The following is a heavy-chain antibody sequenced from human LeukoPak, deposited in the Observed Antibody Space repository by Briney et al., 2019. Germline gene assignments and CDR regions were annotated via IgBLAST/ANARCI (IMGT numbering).Heavy chain of an antibody. J-gene: IGHJ4*02. V-gene: IGHV3-30*03. D-gene: IGHD6-19*01. CDR3: ARDRDWLAYFDY. Sequence: QPGGSLRLSCAASGFTFSNSGTHWVRQAPGKGLEWVAVISYDGSNKYYADSVKGRFTISRDNSKNTLYLQMNSLRAEDTAVYYCARDRDWLAYFDYWGQGTLVTVSS. CDR1: GFTFSNSG. CDR2: ISYDGSNK.